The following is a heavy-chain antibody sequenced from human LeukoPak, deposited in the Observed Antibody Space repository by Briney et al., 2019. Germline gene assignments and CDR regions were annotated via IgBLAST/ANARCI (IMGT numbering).Heavy chain of an antibody. D-gene: IGHD3-10*01. CDR1: GGSISSYY. V-gene: IGHV4-59*01. Sequence: SETPSLTCTVSGGSISSYYWSWIRQPPGKRLEWIGYIYYSGSTNYNPSLKSRVTISVDTSKNQFSLKLSSVTAADTAVYYCARVPHYGSGSDAFDIWGQGTMVTVSS. CDR2: IYYSGST. J-gene: IGHJ3*02. CDR3: ARVPHYGSGSDAFDI.